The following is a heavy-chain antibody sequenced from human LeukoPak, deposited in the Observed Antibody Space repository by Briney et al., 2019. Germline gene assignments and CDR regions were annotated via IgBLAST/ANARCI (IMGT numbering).Heavy chain of an antibody. CDR2: IWYDGSNK. J-gene: IGHJ4*02. D-gene: IGHD3/OR15-3a*01. V-gene: IGHV3-33*01. CDR1: GFTFSSYG. Sequence: GALRLSCAASGFTFSSYGMHWVRQAPGKGLEWVAVIWYDGSNKYYADSVKGRFTISRDNSKNTLYLQMNSRRAEDTAVYYCAREEWTSWGQGTLVTVSS. CDR3: AREEWTS.